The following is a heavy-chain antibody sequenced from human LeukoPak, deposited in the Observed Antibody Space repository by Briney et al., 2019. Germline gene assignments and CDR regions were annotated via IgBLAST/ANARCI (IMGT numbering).Heavy chain of an antibody. CDR1: GFTVSSNY. CDR3: AKDPPNLQGDY. D-gene: IGHD1-14*01. V-gene: IGHV3-53*01. CDR2: IYSGGST. J-gene: IGHJ4*02. Sequence: GGSLRLSCAASGFTVSSNYMSWVRQAPGKGLEWVSVIYSGGSTYYADSVKGRFTISRDNSKNTLYLQMNSLRAEDTAVYYCAKDPPNLQGDYWGQGTLVTVSS.